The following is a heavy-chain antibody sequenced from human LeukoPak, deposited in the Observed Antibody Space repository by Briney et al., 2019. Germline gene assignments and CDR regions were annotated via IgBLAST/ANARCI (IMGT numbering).Heavy chain of an antibody. Sequence: SETLSLTCTVSGGSISGYYWTWIRQPPGKGLEWIGYIYYSGSTNYNPSLKSRVTISEDTSKSQFSLKLNSVTAADTAVYYCATRGRGYTYGWYWGQGVLVTVSS. CDR3: ATRGRGYTYGWY. D-gene: IGHD5-18*01. J-gene: IGHJ4*02. CDR2: IYYSGST. CDR1: GGSISGYY. V-gene: IGHV4-59*01.